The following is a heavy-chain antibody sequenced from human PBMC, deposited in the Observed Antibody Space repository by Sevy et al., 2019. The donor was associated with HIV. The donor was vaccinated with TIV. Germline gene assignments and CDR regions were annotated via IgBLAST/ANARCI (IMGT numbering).Heavy chain of an antibody. J-gene: IGHJ6*03. Sequence: GESLKISCVVSGFTFSNYWMTWVRQAPGKGLEWVANIKEDGSVKSYADSVKGRFTISRDNAKNSLSLQMNSLSAEDTAVYYCARDTNYFYVDVWGKRTTVTVSS. D-gene: IGHD1-1*01. V-gene: IGHV3-7*01. CDR3: ARDTNYFYVDV. CDR1: GFTFSNYW. CDR2: IKEDGSVK.